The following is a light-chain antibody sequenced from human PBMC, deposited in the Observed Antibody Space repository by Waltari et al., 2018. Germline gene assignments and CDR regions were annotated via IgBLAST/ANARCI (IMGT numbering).Light chain of an antibody. J-gene: IGLJ2*01. CDR3: AAWDDSLNGVV. CDR1: SSNIGSNT. CDR2: TNN. Sequence: QSVLTQPPSTSGTPGQRVTISCSGSSSNIGSNTVNWYQQLPGTAPKLLIYTNNQRPSGFPDRFSGSRSGTSASLAISGLQSEDEAGYHCAAWDDSLNGVVFGGGTKVTVL. V-gene: IGLV1-44*01.